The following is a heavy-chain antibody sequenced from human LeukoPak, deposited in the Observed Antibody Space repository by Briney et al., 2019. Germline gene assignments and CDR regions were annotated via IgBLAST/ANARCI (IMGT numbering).Heavy chain of an antibody. CDR1: GYTFTGYY. CDR2: INPNSGGT. D-gene: IGHD3-16*02. CDR3: AREKANDYVWGSYRSFDY. Sequence: GASVKVSCKASGYTFTGYYMHWVRQAPVQGLEWMGWINPNSGGTNYAQKFQGRVTMTRDTSISTAYMELSRLRSDDTAVYYCAREKANDYVWGSYRSFDYWGQGTLVTVSS. V-gene: IGHV1-2*02. J-gene: IGHJ4*02.